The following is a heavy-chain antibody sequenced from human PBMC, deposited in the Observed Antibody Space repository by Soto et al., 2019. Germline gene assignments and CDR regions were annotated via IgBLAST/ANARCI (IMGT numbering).Heavy chain of an antibody. CDR2: ISAYNGNT. V-gene: IGHV1-18*01. CDR1: GYTFTSYG. D-gene: IGHD2-15*01. J-gene: IGHJ4*02. CDR3: ARVEEPGNIVVVVAASDFDY. Sequence: ASVKVSCKASGYTFTSYGISWVRQAPGQGLEWMGWISAYNGNTNYAQKLQGRVTMTTDTSTSTAYMELRSLRSDDTAVYYCARVEEPGNIVVVVAASDFDYWGQGTLVTVSS.